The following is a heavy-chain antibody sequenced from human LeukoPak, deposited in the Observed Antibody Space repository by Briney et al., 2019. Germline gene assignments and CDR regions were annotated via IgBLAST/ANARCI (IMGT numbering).Heavy chain of an antibody. D-gene: IGHD5-24*01. J-gene: IGHJ6*03. V-gene: IGHV3-21*01. CDR3: ARVTFGATTNNYYFYHMDV. CDR2: IISSGAYI. CDR1: GFTFSSYS. Sequence: GGFLRLSCAASGFTFSSYSMTWVRQAPGKGLEWVSSIISSGAYIYYADSVKDRFTISRDNAKNSLSLQMSSLRAEDTAVYYCARVTFGATTNNYYFYHMDVWGKGTSVTVSS.